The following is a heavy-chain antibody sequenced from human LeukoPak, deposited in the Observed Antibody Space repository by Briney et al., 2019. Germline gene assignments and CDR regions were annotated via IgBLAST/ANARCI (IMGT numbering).Heavy chain of an antibody. CDR2: ISGSGGST. CDR1: GFTFSSYA. CDR3: ARDLGPEYDAFDI. D-gene: IGHD1-14*01. J-gene: IGHJ3*02. V-gene: IGHV3-23*01. Sequence: GGSLRLSCAASGFTFSSYAMSWVRQAPGKGLEWVSAISGSGGSTYYADSVKGRFTISRDNAKNSLYLQMNSLRAEDTAVYYCARDLGPEYDAFDIWGQGTMVTVSS.